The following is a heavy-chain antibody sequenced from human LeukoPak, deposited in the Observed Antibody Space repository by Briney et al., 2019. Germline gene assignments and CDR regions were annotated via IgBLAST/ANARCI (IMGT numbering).Heavy chain of an antibody. CDR2: ISSSSSYT. Sequence: PGGSLRLSCAASGFTFSDYYMSWIRQAPGKGLEWVSYISSSSSYTNYADSVKGRLTISRDNAKNSLYLQMNSLRAEDTAVYYCAAPSRYCSSTSCYAAGFDYWGQGTLVTVSS. V-gene: IGHV3-11*03. D-gene: IGHD2-2*01. CDR1: GFTFSDYY. CDR3: AAPSRYCSSTSCYAAGFDY. J-gene: IGHJ4*02.